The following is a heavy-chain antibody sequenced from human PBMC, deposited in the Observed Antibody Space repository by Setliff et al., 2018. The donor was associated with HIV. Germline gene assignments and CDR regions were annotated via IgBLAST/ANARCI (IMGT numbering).Heavy chain of an antibody. D-gene: IGHD3-22*01. J-gene: IGHJ4*02. CDR2: ISAYNGNT. CDR1: GYTFTSYG. Sequence: ASVKVSCKASGYTFTSYGISRVRQAPGQGLEWMGWISAYNGNTIYAQKVQGRVTLTTDTSTSTAYMGLRSLRSDATAVYYCARSGPQTTWYFDRSGYSHNYWGQGTLVTVSS. V-gene: IGHV1-18*01. CDR3: ARSGPQTTWYFDRSGYSHNY.